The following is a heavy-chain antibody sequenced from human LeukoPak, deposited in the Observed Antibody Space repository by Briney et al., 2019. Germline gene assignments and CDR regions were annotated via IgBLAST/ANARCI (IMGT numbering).Heavy chain of an antibody. CDR1: GFSFSSFG. CDR3: ARFREYTYGPFDS. J-gene: IGHJ4*02. CDR2: LSHDGRNK. D-gene: IGHD5-18*01. V-gene: IGHV3-30*04. Sequence: GGSLGLSCAASGFSFSSFGMNWVRQAPGKGLEWVAVLSHDGRNKNYADSVKGRFIISRDNSKKTLYLQMNSLRGEDTAAYYCARFREYTYGPFDSWGQGTLVTVSS.